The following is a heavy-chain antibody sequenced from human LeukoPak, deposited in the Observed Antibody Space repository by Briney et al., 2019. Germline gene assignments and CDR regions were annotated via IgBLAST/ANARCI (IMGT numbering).Heavy chain of an antibody. V-gene: IGHV1-8*01. CDR1: GYTFTTYD. D-gene: IGHD2-8*02. Sequence: GASVKVSCKASGYTFTTYDINWVRQATGRGLEWLGWMSPNNGHTGYAQKFQGRVTLTRDTSINTAYMELSSLTSEDTAVYYCARNPYGTGHFDPWGLGSLVTVSS. CDR3: ARNPYGTGHFDP. J-gene: IGHJ5*02. CDR2: MSPNNGHT.